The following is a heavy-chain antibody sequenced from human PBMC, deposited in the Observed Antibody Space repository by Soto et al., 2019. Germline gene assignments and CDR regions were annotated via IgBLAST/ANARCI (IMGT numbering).Heavy chain of an antibody. CDR1: GGSIISSNYY. V-gene: IGHV4-39*01. J-gene: IGHJ5*02. Sequence: QLQLQESGPGLVKPSETLSLTCTVSGGSIISSNYYWGWIRQPPGKGLGWIGSIYYSGSTYYNPSLQSRVNISVDPAKTPFSLKLSSVTAADTAVYYCATQEVGGSYVYTFDPWGQGTLVTVSS. D-gene: IGHD1-26*01. CDR2: IYYSGST. CDR3: ATQEVGGSYVYTFDP.